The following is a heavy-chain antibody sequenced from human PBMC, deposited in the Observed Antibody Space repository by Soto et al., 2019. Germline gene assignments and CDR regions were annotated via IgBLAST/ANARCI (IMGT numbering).Heavy chain of an antibody. CDR3: AKDRLGYCSGGSCYPGRHDF. V-gene: IGHV3-23*01. CDR2: ISGSGGST. CDR1: GFTFSSYA. D-gene: IGHD2-15*01. J-gene: IGHJ4*02. Sequence: GGSLRLSCAASGFTFSSYAMSWVRQAPGKGLEWVSAISGSGGSTYYADSVKGRFTIPRDNSKSTLYLQMNSLRAEDTAVYYCAKDRLGYCSGGSCYPGRHDFWGRRTLVTVSS.